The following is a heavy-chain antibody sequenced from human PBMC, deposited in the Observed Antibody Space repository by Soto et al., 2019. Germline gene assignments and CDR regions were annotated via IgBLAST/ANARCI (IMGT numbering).Heavy chain of an antibody. CDR1: GDSISSSVW. CDR2: VFHTGDT. J-gene: IGHJ4*02. D-gene: IGHD2-21*01. CDR3: ARKALLRLDY. V-gene: IGHV4-4*02. Sequence: SETLSLTCAVSGDSISSSVWWTWVRQPPGKGLEWIGEVFHTGDTYFNPSLRSRVAMSVDKSTNEFSLKLTSVAAADTAIYYCARKALLRLDYWGQGAFDPASP.